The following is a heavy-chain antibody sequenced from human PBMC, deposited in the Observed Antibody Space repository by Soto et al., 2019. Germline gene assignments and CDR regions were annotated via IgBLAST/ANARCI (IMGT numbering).Heavy chain of an antibody. D-gene: IGHD2-2*01. CDR3: ARGLRRQLLNWFDP. CDR2: IYYIGST. CDR1: GGSISSYY. Sequence: SETLSLTCTVSGGSISSYYWSWIRQPPGKGLEWIGYIYYIGSTNYNPSLKSRVTVSVDTSKNQFSLKLSSVTAADTAVYYCARGLRRQLLNWFDPWGQGTLVTVSS. J-gene: IGHJ5*02. V-gene: IGHV4-59*01.